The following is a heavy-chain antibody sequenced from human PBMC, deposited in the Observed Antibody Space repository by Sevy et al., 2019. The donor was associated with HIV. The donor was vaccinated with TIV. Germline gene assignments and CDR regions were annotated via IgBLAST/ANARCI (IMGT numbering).Heavy chain of an antibody. CDR2: IKQDGSKK. CDR3: ARLKLDYDPYYFDL. Sequence: GGSLRLSCAASGFTFSDSWMSWVRQAPEKGLEWVANIKQDGSKKYYVDSVKGRFIVSRDNAKKSLCLEMSSLRAEDTAVYYCARLKLDYDPYYFDLWGQGTLVTVSS. CDR1: GFTFSDSW. J-gene: IGHJ4*02. D-gene: IGHD3-16*01. V-gene: IGHV3-7*01.